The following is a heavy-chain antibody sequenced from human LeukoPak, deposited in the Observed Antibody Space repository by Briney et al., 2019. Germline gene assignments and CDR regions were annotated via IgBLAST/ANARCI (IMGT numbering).Heavy chain of an antibody. V-gene: IGHV4-61*01. CDR1: GGSVSSGSYY. J-gene: IGHJ4*02. D-gene: IGHD1-1*01. CDR2: IYYSGST. Sequence: SETLSLTCTVSGGSVSSGSYYWSWIRQPPGKGLEWIGYIYYSGSTNYNPSLKSRVTISVDTSKNQFSLKLSSVTAADTAVYYCARDGAWNDPTGDYWGQGTLVTVSS. CDR3: ARDGAWNDPTGDY.